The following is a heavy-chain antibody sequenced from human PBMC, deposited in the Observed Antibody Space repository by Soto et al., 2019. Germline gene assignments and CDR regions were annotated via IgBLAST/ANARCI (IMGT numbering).Heavy chain of an antibody. V-gene: IGHV4-61*01. CDR2: IYYTGDT. D-gene: IGHD6-6*01. J-gene: IGHJ4*02. CDR3: AREFSNSPEAFDS. Sequence: QVHLQESGPGQVKPSETLSLICTVSGGSVNSDNFYWSWIRQPPGRGLEWIGYIYYTGDTNYNPSLKSRVTISIDTSRNQFSLKLSSVTAADTAVYSCAREFSNSPEAFDSWGQGSLVTVSS. CDR1: GGSVNSDNFY.